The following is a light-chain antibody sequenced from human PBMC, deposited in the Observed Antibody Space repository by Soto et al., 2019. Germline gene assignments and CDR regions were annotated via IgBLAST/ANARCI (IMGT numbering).Light chain of an antibody. J-gene: IGKJ4*01. CDR1: QSISSW. CDR3: QQYNSYPLT. V-gene: IGKV1-5*01. CDR2: DAS. Sequence: DIQMTQSPSTLSAAVGDRVTITFRSSQSISSWLAWYQQKPGKAPKLLIFDASSLESGVPSRFSGSGSATEFTLTISSLQHEDFATYYCQQYNSYPLTFGGGTNVDIK.